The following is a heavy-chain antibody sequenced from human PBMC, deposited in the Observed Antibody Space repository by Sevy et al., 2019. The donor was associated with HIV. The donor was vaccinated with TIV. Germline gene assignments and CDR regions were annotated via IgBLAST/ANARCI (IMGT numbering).Heavy chain of an antibody. CDR2: IYYTGST. J-gene: IGHJ6*02. Sequence: SETLSLTCTVSGGSISSYYWSWIRQPPGKGLEWIGYIYYTGSTNYNPSLKSRVTISVDTSKNQFSLKLSSVTAAGTAVYYCARELISGRYYGMDVWGQGTTVTVSS. CDR1: GGSISSYY. D-gene: IGHD6-19*01. V-gene: IGHV4-59*01. CDR3: ARELISGRYYGMDV.